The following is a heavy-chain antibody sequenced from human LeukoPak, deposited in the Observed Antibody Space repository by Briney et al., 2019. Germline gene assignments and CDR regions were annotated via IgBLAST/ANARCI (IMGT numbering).Heavy chain of an antibody. CDR3: ARRLTYDSSGYYHYYFDY. Sequence: GASVKVSCKASGYTFTGYYMHWVRQAPGQGLEWMGWINPNSGGTNYAQKFQGRVTMNRDTSISTAYMELSRLRSDDTAVYYCARRLTYDSSGYYHYYFDYWGQGTLVTVSS. J-gene: IGHJ4*02. D-gene: IGHD3-22*01. V-gene: IGHV1-2*02. CDR1: GYTFTGYY. CDR2: INPNSGGT.